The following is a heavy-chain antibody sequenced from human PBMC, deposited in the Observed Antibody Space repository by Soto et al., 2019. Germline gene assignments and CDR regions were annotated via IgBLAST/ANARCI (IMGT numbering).Heavy chain of an antibody. CDR2: IYWDDDK. Sequence: QITLKESGPTLVKPTQTLTLTCTFSGFSLTTSGECVGWIRQPPGKALEWLALIYWDDDKRYRPSLNSRLTISMDAPRNQVVLTMTNMAPVDTATYYCAHRPNRDGDYDHWGQGTLVTVSS. CDR1: GFSLTTSGEC. V-gene: IGHV2-5*02. J-gene: IGHJ5*02. CDR3: AHRPNRDGDYDH. D-gene: IGHD4-17*01.